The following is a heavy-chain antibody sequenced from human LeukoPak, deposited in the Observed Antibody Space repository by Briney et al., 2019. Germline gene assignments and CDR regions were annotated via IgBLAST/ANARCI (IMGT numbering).Heavy chain of an antibody. Sequence: GGPLRLSCAASGFIFSSYEMNWVRQAPGKGLEWVSYISSSGSIIYYADSVKGRFTISRDNAKNSVSLQMNRLRAEDTAVYYCARGFGGNSFGYWGQGTLVTVSS. V-gene: IGHV3-48*03. CDR1: GFIFSSYE. D-gene: IGHD4-23*01. CDR2: ISSSGSII. J-gene: IGHJ4*02. CDR3: ARGFGGNSFGY.